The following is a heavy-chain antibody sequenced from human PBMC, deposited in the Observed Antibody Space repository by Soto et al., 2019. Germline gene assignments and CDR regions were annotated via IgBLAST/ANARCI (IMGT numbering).Heavy chain of an antibody. Sequence: HPGGSLRLSCAASGFTVSSNYMSWVRQAPGKGLEWVSVIYSGGSTYYADSVKGRFTISRDNSKNTLYLQMNSLRAEDTAVYYCARGYYDSSGYYWYYFDYWGQGTLVTVSS. CDR2: IYSGGST. D-gene: IGHD3-22*01. CDR1: GFTVSSNY. CDR3: ARGYYDSSGYYWYYFDY. J-gene: IGHJ4*02. V-gene: IGHV3-53*01.